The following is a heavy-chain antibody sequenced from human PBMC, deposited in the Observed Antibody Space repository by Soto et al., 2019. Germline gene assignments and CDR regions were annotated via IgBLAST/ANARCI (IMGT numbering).Heavy chain of an antibody. CDR3: AKDLSSSWYLSQYYYYGMDV. CDR1: GFTFSGYA. J-gene: IGHJ6*02. CDR2: ISYDGSNK. D-gene: IGHD6-13*01. Sequence: QVQLAESGGGVVQAGRSLRLSCATSGFTFSGYAMHWVRQAPGKGLEWVAVISYDGSNKYYADSVKGRFTISRDNSKNTLYLQMNSLRAEDTAVYYCAKDLSSSWYLSQYYYYGMDVWGQGTTVTVSS. V-gene: IGHV3-30*04.